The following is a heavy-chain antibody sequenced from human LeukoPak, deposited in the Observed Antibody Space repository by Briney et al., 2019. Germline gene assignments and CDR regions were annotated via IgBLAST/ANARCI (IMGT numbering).Heavy chain of an antibody. V-gene: IGHV1-18*01. J-gene: IGHJ4*02. CDR2: ISAYNGNT. D-gene: IGHD4-17*01. CDR3: ARDLKWVGDYGVFDY. Sequence: ASVKVSCKASGYTFTSYAMHWVRQAPGQGLEWMGWISAYNGNTNYAQKLQGRVTMTTDTSTSTAYMELRSLRPDDTAVYYCARDLKWVGDYGVFDYWGQGTLVTVSS. CDR1: GYTFTSYA.